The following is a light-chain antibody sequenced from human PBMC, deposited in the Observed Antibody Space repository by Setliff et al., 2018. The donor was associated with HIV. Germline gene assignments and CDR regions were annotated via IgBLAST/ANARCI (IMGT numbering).Light chain of an antibody. CDR2: QAT. J-gene: IGLJ1*01. CDR1: SNDVGRYDL. CDR3: CSNTGSNTFV. V-gene: IGLV2-23*01. Sequence: ALTQPASVSGSPGQSITISCTGTSNDVGRYDLVSWYQQHPARAPKLIIYQATRRPSGVSNRFSGSKSGNVASLTISGLQAEDEADYYCCSNTGSNTFVFGTGTK.